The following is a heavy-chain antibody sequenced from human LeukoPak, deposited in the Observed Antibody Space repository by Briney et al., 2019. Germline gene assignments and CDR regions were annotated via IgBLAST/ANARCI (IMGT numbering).Heavy chain of an antibody. D-gene: IGHD6-13*01. J-gene: IGHJ5*02. CDR1: GGSISSYY. V-gene: IGHV4-4*07. CDR2: IYTSGST. Sequence: SETLSLTCTVSGGSISSYYWSWIRQPAGKGLEWIGRIYTSGSTNYNPSLKSRVTMSVDTSKNQFSLKLSSVTAADTAVYYCARGLKYISSWTSEGWFDPWGQGTLVTVSS. CDR3: ARGLKYISSWTSEGWFDP.